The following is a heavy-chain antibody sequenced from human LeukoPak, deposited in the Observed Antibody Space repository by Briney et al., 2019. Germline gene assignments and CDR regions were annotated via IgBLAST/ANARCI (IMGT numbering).Heavy chain of an antibody. V-gene: IGHV3-64*01. CDR1: GFTFSSYA. CDR3: ATLWFGEFKLPALQVYMDV. D-gene: IGHD3-10*01. J-gene: IGHJ6*03. CDR2: ISSNGGST. Sequence: AGGSLRLSCAASGFTFSSYAMHWVRQAPGKGLEYVSAISSNGGSTHYANSVKGRFTISRDNSKNTLYLQMNSLRAEDTAVYYCATLWFGEFKLPALQVYMDVWGKGTTVTVSS.